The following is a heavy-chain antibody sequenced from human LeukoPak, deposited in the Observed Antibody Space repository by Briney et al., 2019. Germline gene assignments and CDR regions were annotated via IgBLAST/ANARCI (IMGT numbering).Heavy chain of an antibody. V-gene: IGHV3-11*04. CDR3: ARDLPTGSDYFDY. Sequence: PGGSLRLSCAASRFTFSDYYMSWIRQAPGKGLEWVSYISSSGNTIYYADSVKGRFTVSRDNAKNSLYLQMNSLRAEDTAMYYCARDLPTGSDYFDYWGQGTLVTVSS. D-gene: IGHD6-6*01. CDR1: RFTFSDYY. CDR2: ISSSGNTI. J-gene: IGHJ4*02.